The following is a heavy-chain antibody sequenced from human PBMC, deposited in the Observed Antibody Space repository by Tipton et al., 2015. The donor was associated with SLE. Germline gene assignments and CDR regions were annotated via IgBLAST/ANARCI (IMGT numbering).Heavy chain of an antibody. D-gene: IGHD7-27*01. J-gene: IGHJ4*02. CDR2: ISSSGSTI. CDR3: ATAPQTGDPDY. Sequence: SLRLSCAASGFTFSSYEMNWVRQAPGKGLEWVSYISSSGSTIYYADSVKGRFTISRDNAKNSLYLQMNSLRAEDTAAYYCATAPQTGDPDYWGQGTLVTVSS. CDR1: GFTFSSYE. V-gene: IGHV3-48*03.